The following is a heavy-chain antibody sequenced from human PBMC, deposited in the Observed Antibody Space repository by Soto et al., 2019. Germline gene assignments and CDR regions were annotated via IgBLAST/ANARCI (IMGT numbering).Heavy chain of an antibody. Sequence: PSETLSLTCTVSGGSISSSSYYWGWIRQPPGKGLEWIGSIYYSGSTYYNPSLKSRVTISVDTSKNQFSLKLSSVTAADTAVYYCASFERSGWQRGWFDPWGQGTLVTVSS. D-gene: IGHD6-19*01. CDR1: GGSISSSSYY. CDR3: ASFERSGWQRGWFDP. V-gene: IGHV4-39*01. J-gene: IGHJ5*02. CDR2: IYYSGST.